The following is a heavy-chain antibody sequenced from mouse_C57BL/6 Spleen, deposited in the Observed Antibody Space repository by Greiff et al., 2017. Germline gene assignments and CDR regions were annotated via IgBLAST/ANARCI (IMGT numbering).Heavy chain of an antibody. V-gene: IGHV1-63*01. Sequence: QVQLQQSGAELVRPGTSVKMSCKASGYTFTNYWIGWAKQRPGHGLEWIGDIYPGGGYTNYNEKFKGKATLTADKSSSTADMQFSSQTSEDSAIYYCAREGLPSSMPYWGQGTSVTAFS. J-gene: IGHJ4*01. CDR1: GYTFTNYW. CDR3: AREGLPSSMPY. CDR2: IYPGGGYT. D-gene: IGHD3-3*01.